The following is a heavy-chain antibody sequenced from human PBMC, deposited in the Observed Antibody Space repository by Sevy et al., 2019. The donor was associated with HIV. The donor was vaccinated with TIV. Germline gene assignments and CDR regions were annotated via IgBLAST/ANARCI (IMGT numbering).Heavy chain of an antibody. CDR1: GYTFTSYD. V-gene: IGHV1-8*01. J-gene: IGHJ6*02. Sequence: ASVKVSCKASGYTFTSYDIYWVRQATGQGLEWMGWMNPNSGNTGYAQKFQGRVTMTRNTSISTAYMELSSLRSEDTAVYYCARTEPGIAAYGMDVWGQGTTVTVSS. CDR3: ARTEPGIAAYGMDV. CDR2: MNPNSGNT. D-gene: IGHD6-13*01.